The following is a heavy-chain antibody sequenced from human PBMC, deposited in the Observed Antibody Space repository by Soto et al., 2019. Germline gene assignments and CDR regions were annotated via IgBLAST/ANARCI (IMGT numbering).Heavy chain of an antibody. V-gene: IGHV1-69*01. CDR3: ARGSPNTVTTWFDP. Sequence: QLQLVQSGAEVKKPGSSVKVSCKASGGTFSNFAINWVRQAPGQGLEWMGGIIPVFGKAKYAQKFQGRVQFTADESTSTAYMEGNSLTSEDTAVYYCARGSPNTVTTWFDPWGQGTLVTVSS. D-gene: IGHD4-17*01. CDR2: IIPVFGKA. J-gene: IGHJ5*02. CDR1: GGTFSNFA.